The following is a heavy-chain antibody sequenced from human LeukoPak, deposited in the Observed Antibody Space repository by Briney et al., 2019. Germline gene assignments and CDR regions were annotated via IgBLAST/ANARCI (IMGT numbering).Heavy chain of an antibody. J-gene: IGHJ4*02. CDR1: GFTFSSYS. CDR2: ISSSSSTI. CDR3: ARAGYSHGYGFDY. V-gene: IGHV3-48*01. D-gene: IGHD5-18*01. Sequence: GGSLRLSCAASGFTFSSYSMNWVRQAPGKGLEWVSYISSSSSTIYYADSVKGRVTISRDNAKNSLYLQMNSLRAEDTAVYYCARAGYSHGYGFDYWGQGTLVTLSS.